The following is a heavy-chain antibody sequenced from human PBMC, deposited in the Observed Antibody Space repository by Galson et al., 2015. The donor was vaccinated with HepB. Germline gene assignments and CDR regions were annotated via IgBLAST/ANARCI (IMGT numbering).Heavy chain of an antibody. J-gene: IGHJ6*02. Sequence: SLRLSCATSEFTFSGYAVNWVRQAPGKGLEWVSVISASGGSTYYADSVKGRFTISRDNSKNTLYLQMNSLKTEDTAVYYCTTTYCGGDCSSGGEYYYGMDVWGQGTTVTVSS. CDR1: EFTFSGYA. CDR3: TTTYCGGDCSSGGEYYYGMDV. V-gene: IGHV3-23*01. D-gene: IGHD2-21*02. CDR2: ISASGGST.